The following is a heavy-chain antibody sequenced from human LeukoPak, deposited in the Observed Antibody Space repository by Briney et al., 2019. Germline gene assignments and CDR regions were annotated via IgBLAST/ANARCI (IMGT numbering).Heavy chain of an antibody. CDR1: GFTFSSYW. CDR2: INSDGSST. J-gene: IGHJ5*02. D-gene: IGHD6-19*01. CDR3: ARESSGWYRFDP. Sequence: PGGSLRLSCAACGFTFSSYWMHWVRQAPGKGLVWVSRINSDGSSTSYADSVKGRFTISRDNAKNTLYLQMNSLRAEDTAVYYCARESSGWYRFDPWGQGALVTVSS. V-gene: IGHV3-74*01.